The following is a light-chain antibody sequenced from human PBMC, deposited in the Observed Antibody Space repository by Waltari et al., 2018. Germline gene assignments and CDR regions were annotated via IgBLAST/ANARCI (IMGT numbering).Light chain of an antibody. CDR2: DAS. CDR1: VDINLS. J-gene: IGKJ4*01. CDR3: QQHFNSPLT. Sequence: EIQMTQSPSYLSASVGDRVTFTCRASVDINLSLAWYQQKPGKAPNLLVYDASKLESGVPSRFSGSGSGTDYTLTISSLQPEDLAIYYCQQHFNSPLTFGGGTKVEIK. V-gene: IGKV1-NL1*01.